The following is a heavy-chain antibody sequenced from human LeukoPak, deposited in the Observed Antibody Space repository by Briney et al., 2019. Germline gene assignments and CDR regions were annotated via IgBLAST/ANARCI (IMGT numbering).Heavy chain of an antibody. D-gene: IGHD6-19*01. CDR2: IYDSGTT. CDR1: GFTVSSNY. J-gene: IGHJ4*02. V-gene: IGHV3-53*01. Sequence: PGGSLRLPCATSGFTVSSNYMSWVRQAPGKGLEWVSVIYDSGTTYYADSVKGRFLIFRDTSKNTVDLQMNSLRVEDTAVYYCAGRRSSGWYAYWGQGTLVTVSS. CDR3: AGRRSSGWYAY.